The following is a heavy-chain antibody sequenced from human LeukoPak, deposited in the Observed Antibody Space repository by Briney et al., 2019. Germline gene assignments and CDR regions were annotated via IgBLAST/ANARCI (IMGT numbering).Heavy chain of an antibody. CDR2: IITIFGTA. Sequence: GASVKVSCKASGGTFSSYAISWVRQAPGQGLEWMGGIITIFGTANYAQKFQGRVTITADKSTSTAYMELSSLRSEDTAVYYCARAGSGWFGESDDAFDIWGQGTMVTVSS. D-gene: IGHD3-10*01. CDR1: GGTFSSYA. V-gene: IGHV1-69*06. J-gene: IGHJ3*02. CDR3: ARAGSGWFGESDDAFDI.